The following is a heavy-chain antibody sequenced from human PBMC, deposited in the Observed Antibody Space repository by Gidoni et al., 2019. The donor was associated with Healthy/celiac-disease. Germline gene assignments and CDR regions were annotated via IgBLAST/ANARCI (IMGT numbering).Heavy chain of an antibody. D-gene: IGHD3-16*02. CDR2: INHSGST. J-gene: IGHJ4*02. V-gene: IGHV4-34*01. CDR1: GGSFSGYY. CDR3: ARGYYDYVWGSYRPWYFDY. Sequence: QVQLQQWGAGLLTPSETLSLTCAVYGGSFSGYYWSWIRQPPGKGLEWIGEINHSGSTNYNPSLKSRVTISVDTSKNQFSLKLSSVTAADTAVYYCARGYYDYVWGSYRPWYFDYWGQGTLVTVSS.